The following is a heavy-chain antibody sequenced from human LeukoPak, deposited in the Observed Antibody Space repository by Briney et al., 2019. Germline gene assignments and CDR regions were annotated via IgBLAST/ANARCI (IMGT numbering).Heavy chain of an antibody. Sequence: GGSLRLSCAASGFTFSSYAMSWVRQAPGKGLGWVSAISGSGGSTYYADSVKGRFTISRDNAKNTLYLQMNSLRAEDTAVYYCARDQTYGDYWYFDLWGRGTLVTVSS. CDR2: ISGSGGST. D-gene: IGHD4-17*01. J-gene: IGHJ2*01. CDR3: ARDQTYGDYWYFDL. CDR1: GFTFSSYA. V-gene: IGHV3-23*01.